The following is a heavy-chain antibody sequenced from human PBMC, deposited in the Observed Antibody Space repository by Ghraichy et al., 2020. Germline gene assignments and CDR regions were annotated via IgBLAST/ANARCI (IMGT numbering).Heavy chain of an antibody. CDR3: SRAINTYFDTLAGYNFDF. D-gene: IGHD3-9*01. Sequence: GESLNISCAGSGFTLGDHAVSWFRQAPGMGLEWVGFIRSRDFGATTTYAAPVKGRFTISRDDSRDLAYLQLNTLKTEDTAVYFCSRAINTYFDTLAGYNFDFWGRGTLVTVSS. J-gene: IGHJ4*02. V-gene: IGHV3-49*03. CDR2: IRSRDFGATT. CDR1: GFTLGDHA.